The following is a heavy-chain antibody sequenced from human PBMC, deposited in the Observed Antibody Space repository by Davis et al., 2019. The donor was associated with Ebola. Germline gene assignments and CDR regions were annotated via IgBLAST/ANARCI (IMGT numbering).Heavy chain of an antibody. J-gene: IGHJ6*04. D-gene: IGHD3-10*01. V-gene: IGHV1-69*04. CDR2: IIPILGIA. CDR3: ARGITHYAMDV. CDR1: GYTFTSYG. Sequence: SVKVSCKASGYTFTSYGISWVRQAPGQGLEWMGRIIPILGIANYAQKFQGRVTITADKSTSTAYMELSSLRSEDTAVYYCARGITHYAMDVWGKGTTVTVSS.